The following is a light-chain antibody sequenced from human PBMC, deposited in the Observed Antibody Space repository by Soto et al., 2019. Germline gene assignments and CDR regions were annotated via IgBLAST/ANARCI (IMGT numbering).Light chain of an antibody. J-gene: IGLJ2*01. Sequence: QSVLTQPPSASGTPGQRVTISCSGSSSNLGSNTVNWYQQLPGTAPKLLIFSNNQRPSGVPDRFSGSKSGTSASLAISGLQSEDEADYYCAAWDDNLNGVIFGGGTKLTVL. CDR2: SNN. CDR3: AAWDDNLNGVI. CDR1: SSNLGSNT. V-gene: IGLV1-44*01.